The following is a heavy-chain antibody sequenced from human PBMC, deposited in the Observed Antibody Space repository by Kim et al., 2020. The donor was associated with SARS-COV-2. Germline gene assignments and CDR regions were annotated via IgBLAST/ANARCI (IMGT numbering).Heavy chain of an antibody. J-gene: IGHJ4*02. D-gene: IGHD1-26*01. Sequence: TNYSPSFQGHVTISADKSISTAYLQWSSLKASDTAMYYCARHHWELLLDYWGQGTLVTVSS. CDR2: T. CDR3: ARHHWELLLDY. V-gene: IGHV5-10-1*01.